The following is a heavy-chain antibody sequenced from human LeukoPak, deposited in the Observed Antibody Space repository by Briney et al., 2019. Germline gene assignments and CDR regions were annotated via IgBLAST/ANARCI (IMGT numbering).Heavy chain of an antibody. V-gene: IGHV3-30-3*01. CDR2: ISYDGSNK. D-gene: IGHD3-3*01. CDR3: ARDPSSGFLEWLLVAY. J-gene: IGHJ4*02. CDR1: GFTFSSYA. Sequence: PGGSLRLSCAASGFTFSSYAMHWVRQAPGKGLEWVAVISYDGSNKYYADSVKGRFTISRDNSKNTLYLQMNSLRAEDTAVYYCARDPSSGFLEWLLVAYWGQGTLVTVSS.